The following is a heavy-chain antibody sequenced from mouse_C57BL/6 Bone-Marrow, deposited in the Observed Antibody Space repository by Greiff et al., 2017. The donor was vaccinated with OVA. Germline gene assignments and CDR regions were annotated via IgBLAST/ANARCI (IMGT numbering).Heavy chain of an antibody. CDR1: GFSLTSYA. V-gene: IGHV2-9-1*01. D-gene: IGHD1-1*01. CDR2: IWTGGGT. Sequence: VKLMESGPGLVAPSQSLSITCTVSGFSLTSYAISWVRQPPGKGLEWLGVIWTGGGTNYNSALKSRLSISKDNSKSQVFLKMNSLQTDDTARYYCARKLYYYGSSGYYYAMDYWGQGTSVTVSS. J-gene: IGHJ4*01. CDR3: ARKLYYYGSSGYYYAMDY.